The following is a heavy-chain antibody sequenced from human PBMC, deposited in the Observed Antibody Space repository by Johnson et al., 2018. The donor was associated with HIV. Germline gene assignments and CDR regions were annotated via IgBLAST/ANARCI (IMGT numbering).Heavy chain of an antibody. CDR3: TRSKLQFLAPDAFDL. Sequence: VQLVESGGGVVQPGGSRRLSCAAFGFAFSNYAMGWVRQAPRKGLEWVSVISGSGGSTYYADSVKGRFTISRDSSRNTLYLQIDTLKVEDTALYYCTRSKLQFLAPDAFDLWGQGTMVTVS. D-gene: IGHD5-24*01. J-gene: IGHJ3*01. CDR2: ISGSGGST. CDR1: GFAFSNYA. V-gene: IGHV3-23*04.